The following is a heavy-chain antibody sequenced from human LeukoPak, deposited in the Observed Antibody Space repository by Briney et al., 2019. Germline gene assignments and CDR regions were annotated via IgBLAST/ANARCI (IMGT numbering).Heavy chain of an antibody. Sequence: SETLSLTCTVSGGSISTTNYYWSWIRQPPGKGLEWIGEINHSGSTNYNPSLKSRVTISVDTSKNQFSLKLSSVTAADTAVYYCARLTGRSYYYGPQFDPWGQGTLVTVSS. CDR1: GGSISTTNYY. CDR2: INHSGST. CDR3: ARLTGRSYYYGPQFDP. J-gene: IGHJ5*02. V-gene: IGHV4-39*07. D-gene: IGHD3-10*01.